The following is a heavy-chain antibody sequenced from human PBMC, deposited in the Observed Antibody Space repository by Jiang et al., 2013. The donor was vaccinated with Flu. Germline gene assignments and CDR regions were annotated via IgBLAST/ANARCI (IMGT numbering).Heavy chain of an antibody. CDR2: IDPSDSYT. Sequence: SLRISCKGSGYSFTSYWISWVRQMPGKGLEWMGRIDPSDSYTNYSPSFQGHVTISADKSISTAYLQWSSLKASDTAMYYCARHRRYYYDSSGYYTPDYWGQGTLVTVSS. CDR1: GYSFTSYW. D-gene: IGHD3-22*01. V-gene: IGHV5-10-1*01. CDR3: ARHRRYYYDSSGYYTPDY. J-gene: IGHJ4*02.